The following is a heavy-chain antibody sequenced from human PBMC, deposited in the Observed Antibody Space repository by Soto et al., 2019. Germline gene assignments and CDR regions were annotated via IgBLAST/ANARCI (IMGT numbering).Heavy chain of an antibody. Sequence: QVQLVESGGNVVQPGRSLRLSCAASGFTFITYGMHWVRQAPGKGLEWVAAIWYDGSNKYYADSVKGRFTISRDNSKNTLYLPMNSLRAEDTAVYYCARDFQKGRTFDYWGQGTLVTVSS. CDR2: IWYDGSNK. CDR3: ARDFQKGRTFDY. CDR1: GFTFITYG. J-gene: IGHJ4*02. V-gene: IGHV3-33*01.